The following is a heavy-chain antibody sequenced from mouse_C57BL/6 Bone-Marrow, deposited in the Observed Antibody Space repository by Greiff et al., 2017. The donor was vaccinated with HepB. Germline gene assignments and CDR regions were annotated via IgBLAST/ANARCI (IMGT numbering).Heavy chain of an antibody. V-gene: IGHV1-19*01. CDR3: ARVYYDYDEAY. CDR1: GYTFTDYY. J-gene: IGHJ3*01. CDR2: INPYNGGT. Sequence: VQLQQSGPVLVKPGASVKMSCKASGYTFTDYYMNWVKQSHGKSLEWIGVINPYNGGTSYNQKFKGKATLTVDKSSSTAYMELNSLTSEDSAVYYCARVYYDYDEAYWGQGTLVTVSA. D-gene: IGHD2-4*01.